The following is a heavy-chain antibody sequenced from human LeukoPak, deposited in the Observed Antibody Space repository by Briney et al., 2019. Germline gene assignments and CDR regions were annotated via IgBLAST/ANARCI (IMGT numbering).Heavy chain of an antibody. D-gene: IGHD1-26*01. Sequence: APVKVSCEASGGTFSSYAISWVRQAPGQGLEWMGGIIPIFGTANYAQKFQGRVTITADESTSTAYMELSSLRSEDTAVYYCARSGSYGGHFDYWGQGTLVTVSS. CDR3: ARSGSYGGHFDY. CDR1: GGTFSSYA. V-gene: IGHV1-69*13. J-gene: IGHJ4*02. CDR2: IIPIFGTA.